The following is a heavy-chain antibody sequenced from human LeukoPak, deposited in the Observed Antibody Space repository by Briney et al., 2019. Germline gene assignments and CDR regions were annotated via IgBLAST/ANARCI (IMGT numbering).Heavy chain of an antibody. CDR1: GFTFSSYA. V-gene: IGHV3-23*01. CDR2: ISGSGGST. Sequence: GGSLRLSCAASGFTFSSYAMSWVRQAPGKGLEWVSAISGSGGSTCYADSVKGRFTISRDNSKNTLYLQMNSLRAEDTAVYYCAKGSFRRGYCSGGRCHPVDYWGQGTLVTVSS. D-gene: IGHD2-15*01. CDR3: AKGSFRRGYCSGGRCHPVDY. J-gene: IGHJ4*02.